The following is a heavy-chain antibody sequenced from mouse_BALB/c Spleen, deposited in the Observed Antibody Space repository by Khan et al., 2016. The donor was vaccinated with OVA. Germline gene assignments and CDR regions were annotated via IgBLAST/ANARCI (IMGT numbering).Heavy chain of an antibody. J-gene: IGHJ3*01. CDR3: VREGAYYRSDGWFAY. CDR1: GYTFTSYT. CDR2: INPSNNYT. V-gene: IGHV1-4*01. Sequence: QVQLKQSGAELARPGASVKMSCKASGYTFTSYTMHWVRQRPGQTQEWIGHINPSNNYTNYNQNFKDKATLIVDKSSSTAYMQLSSLTSEDSAVYYGVREGAYYRSDGWFAYWGQGTLVTVSA. D-gene: IGHD2-14*01.